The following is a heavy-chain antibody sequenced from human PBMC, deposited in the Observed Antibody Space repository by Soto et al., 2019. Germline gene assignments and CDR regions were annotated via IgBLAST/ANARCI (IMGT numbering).Heavy chain of an antibody. J-gene: IGHJ6*02. CDR3: AHGRQDTAPPYSYYALDV. D-gene: IGHD5-18*01. V-gene: IGHV2-5*01. CDR1: GFSLSTRGVG. Sequence: QITLKESGPTLVKPTQTLTLTCTFSGFSLSTRGVGVGWIRQPPRKALEWLAVIYWNDDKRYSPSLKSRLTITKDTSKNQVVLTMTNMDPVDTATYYCAHGRQDTAPPYSYYALDVWGQGTTVTVSS. CDR2: IYWNDDK.